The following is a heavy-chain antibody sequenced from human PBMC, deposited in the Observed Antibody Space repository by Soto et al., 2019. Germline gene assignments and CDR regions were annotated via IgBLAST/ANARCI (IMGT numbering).Heavy chain of an antibody. J-gene: IGHJ6*03. Sequence: PSETLSITCTVSGGSISSSSYYWGWIRQPPGKGLEWIGSIYYSGSTYYNPSLKSRVTISVDTSKNQFSLKLSSVTAADTAVYYCARPWLDYYGSGIGDYYYYMDVWGKGTTVTVSS. CDR1: GGSISSSSYY. CDR2: IYYSGST. CDR3: ARPWLDYYGSGIGDYYYYMDV. V-gene: IGHV4-39*01. D-gene: IGHD3-10*01.